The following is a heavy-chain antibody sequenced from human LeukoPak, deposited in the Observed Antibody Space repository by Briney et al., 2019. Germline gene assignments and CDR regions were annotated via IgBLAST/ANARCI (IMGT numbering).Heavy chain of an antibody. CDR2: IYYSGST. Sequence: AETLSLTCTVSGGSISSSSYYWGWIRQPPGKWLEWIGSIYYSGSTYYNPSLKSRVTISVDTSKNQFSLKLCSVTAADTAVYYCARDSLLPSAMGYYYMDVWGKGTTVTVSS. D-gene: IGHD2-2*01. CDR3: ARDSLLPSAMGYYYMDV. V-gene: IGHV4-39*02. CDR1: GGSISSSSYY. J-gene: IGHJ6*03.